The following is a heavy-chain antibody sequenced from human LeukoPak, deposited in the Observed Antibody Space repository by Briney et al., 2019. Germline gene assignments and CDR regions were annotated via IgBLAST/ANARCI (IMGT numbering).Heavy chain of an antibody. CDR3: ARAPGGFDI. Sequence: SETLSLTCTVSGGSISYYWSWTRQPPGRGLEWIGYIHYSGSTNYNPSLKSRVTMSVDTSKNQFSLKLSSVTAADTAVYYCARAPGGFDIWGQGTMVTVSS. CDR1: GGSISYY. CDR2: IHYSGST. V-gene: IGHV4-59*01. J-gene: IGHJ3*02.